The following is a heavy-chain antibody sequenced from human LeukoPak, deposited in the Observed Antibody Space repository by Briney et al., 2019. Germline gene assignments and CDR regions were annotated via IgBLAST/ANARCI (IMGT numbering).Heavy chain of an antibody. V-gene: IGHV3-21*01. CDR1: GFTFSGYS. CDR2: ISSSSSYI. D-gene: IGHD6-6*01. J-gene: IGHJ6*03. CDR3: ASSSSTGYYMDV. Sequence: GGSLRLSCAASGFTFSGYSMNWVRQAPGKGLEWVSFISSSSSYIYYADSVKGRFTISRDNAKNSLYLQMNSLRAEDTAVYYCASSSSTGYYMDVWGKGTTVTVSS.